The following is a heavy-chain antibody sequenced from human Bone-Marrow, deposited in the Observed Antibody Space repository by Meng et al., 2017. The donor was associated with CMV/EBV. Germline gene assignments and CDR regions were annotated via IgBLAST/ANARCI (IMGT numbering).Heavy chain of an antibody. CDR2: IIPILGIA. D-gene: IGHD2-2*01. J-gene: IGHJ6*02. V-gene: IGHV1-69*02. CDR3: ASTVVVPAATSYYYYYYGMDV. Sequence: SVKVSCKASGGTFSTYTISWVRQGPGQGLEWMGRIIPILGIANYAQKFQGRVTITADKSTSTAYMELSSLRSEDTAVYYCASTVVVPAATSYYYYYYGMDVWGQGTTVTVSS. CDR1: GGTFSTYT.